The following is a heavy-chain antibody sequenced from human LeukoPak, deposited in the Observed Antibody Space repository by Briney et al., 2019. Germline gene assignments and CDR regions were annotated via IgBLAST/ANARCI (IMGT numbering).Heavy chain of an antibody. CDR1: GFTFSSYD. CDR3: ARARYCSSTSCARFDF. D-gene: IGHD2-2*01. J-gene: IGHJ4*02. Sequence: PGGSLRLSCAASGFTFSSYDMGWVRQAPGKGLEWVSAISDSGISTYYADSVKGRFTISRDNAENSLYLQMNSLRAEDTAVYYCARARYCSSTSCARFDFWGQGTLVTVSS. V-gene: IGHV3-23*01. CDR2: ISDSGIST.